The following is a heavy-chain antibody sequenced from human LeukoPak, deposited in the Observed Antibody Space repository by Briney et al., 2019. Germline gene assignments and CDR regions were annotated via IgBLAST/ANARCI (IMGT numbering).Heavy chain of an antibody. J-gene: IGHJ4*02. V-gene: IGHV1-18*01. CDR1: GYTFTSYG. CDR2: ISAYNGNT. D-gene: IGHD3-10*01. CDR3: ARDRGSGSYPDY. Sequence: ASVKVSCKASGYTFTSYGISCVRQAPGQGLEWMGWISAYNGNTNYAQKLQGRVTMTTDTSTSTAYMELRSLRSDATAVYYCARDRGSGSYPDYWGQGTLVTVSS.